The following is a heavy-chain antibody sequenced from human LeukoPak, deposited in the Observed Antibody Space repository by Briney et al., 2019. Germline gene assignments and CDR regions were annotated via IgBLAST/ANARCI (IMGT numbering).Heavy chain of an antibody. CDR3: ARDIYSSAE. J-gene: IGHJ4*02. V-gene: IGHV3-74*01. Sequence: PGGSLRLSCAASGFTFSDYWIHWVRQAPGEGLVWVSLIHSDVGTTNYADSVKGRFTISRDNAKNKVYLQMNGLRVEDTAVYYCARDIYSSAEWGQGTLVTVCS. CDR1: GFTFSDYW. D-gene: IGHD6-25*01. CDR2: IHSDVGTT.